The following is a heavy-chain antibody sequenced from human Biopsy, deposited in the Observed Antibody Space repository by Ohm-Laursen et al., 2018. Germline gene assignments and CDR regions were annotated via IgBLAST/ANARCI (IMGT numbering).Heavy chain of an antibody. CDR1: GGTFSNYG. CDR2: NIPILGTG. V-gene: IGHV1-69*06. Sequence: VSSVKVSCKAPGGTFSNYGVNWVRQAPGQGLEWLGGNIPILGTGNYAQKFQDGVTVAADTSTSTATMELRSLRSDDTAMYYCATKLTGYFHHWGQGTLVIVSS. D-gene: IGHD3-9*01. J-gene: IGHJ1*01. CDR3: ATKLTGYFHH.